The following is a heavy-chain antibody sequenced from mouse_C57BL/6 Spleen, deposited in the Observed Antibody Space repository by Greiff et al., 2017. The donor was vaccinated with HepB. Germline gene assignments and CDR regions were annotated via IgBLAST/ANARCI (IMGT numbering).Heavy chain of an antibody. V-gene: IGHV7-3*01. Sequence: EVQGVESGGGLVQPGGSLSLSCAASGFTFTDYYMSWVRQPPGKALEWLGFIRNKANGYTTEYSASVKGRFTISRDNSQSILYLQMNALRAEDSATYYCARVDYDGAWFAYWGQGTLVTVSA. CDR2: IRNKANGYTT. CDR3: ARVDYDGAWFAY. CDR1: GFTFTDYY. J-gene: IGHJ3*01. D-gene: IGHD2-4*01.